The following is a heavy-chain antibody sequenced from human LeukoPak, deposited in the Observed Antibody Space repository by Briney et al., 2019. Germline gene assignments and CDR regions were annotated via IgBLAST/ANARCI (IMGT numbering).Heavy chain of an antibody. CDR2: INDSGST. J-gene: IGHJ6*02. V-gene: IGHV4-34*01. CDR1: GGSFSGYY. Sequence: SETLSLTCAVYGGSFSGYYWSWIRQPPGKGLEWIGEINDSGSTNYNPSLKSRVTISADTSKNQFSLKLSSVTAADTAVYYCARGQGSSGSPDGGNYYYGMDVWGQGTTVTVSS. D-gene: IGHD6-19*01. CDR3: ARGQGSSGSPDGGNYYYGMDV.